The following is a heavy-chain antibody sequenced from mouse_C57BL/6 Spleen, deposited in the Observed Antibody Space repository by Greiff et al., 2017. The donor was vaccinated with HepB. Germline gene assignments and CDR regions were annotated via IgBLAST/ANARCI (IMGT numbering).Heavy chain of an antibody. Sequence: VQLQQSGTELVKPGASVKLSCKASGYTFTSYWMHWVKQRPGQGLEWIGNINPSNGGTNYNEKFKSKATLTVDKSSSTAYMQLSSLTSEDSAVYYCARWGHLRLPFAYWGQGTLVTVSA. CDR2: INPSNGGT. D-gene: IGHD3-2*02. CDR3: ARWGHLRLPFAY. J-gene: IGHJ3*01. V-gene: IGHV1-53*01. CDR1: GYTFTSYW.